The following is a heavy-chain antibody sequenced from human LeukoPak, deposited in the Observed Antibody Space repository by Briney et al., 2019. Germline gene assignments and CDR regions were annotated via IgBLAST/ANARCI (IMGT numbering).Heavy chain of an antibody. J-gene: IGHJ4*02. CDR1: GFTFSSYS. D-gene: IGHD6-13*01. Sequence: PGGSLRLSCAASGFTFSSYSMNWVRQAPGKGLEWVSSISSSSSYIYYADSVKGRFTISRDNSKNSLYLQMSSLRAEDTAVYYCARVVASADSLPYDYRGQGTLVTVSS. CDR3: ARVVASADSLPYDY. V-gene: IGHV3-21*01. CDR2: ISSSSSYI.